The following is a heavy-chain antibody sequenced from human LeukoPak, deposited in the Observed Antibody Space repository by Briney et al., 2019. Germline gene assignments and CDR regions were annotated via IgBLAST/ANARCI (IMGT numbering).Heavy chain of an antibody. D-gene: IGHD3-22*01. J-gene: IGHJ4*02. Sequence: GGSLRLSCAASGFTFSSYWMSWVRQAPGKGLEYVSAISSNGGSTYYANSVKGRFTISRDNSKNTLYLQMGSLRAEDMAVYYCARAVYYYDSSGYPLYYFDYWGQGTLVTVSS. CDR1: GFTFSSYW. CDR3: ARAVYYYDSSGYPLYYFDY. V-gene: IGHV3-64*01. CDR2: ISSNGGST.